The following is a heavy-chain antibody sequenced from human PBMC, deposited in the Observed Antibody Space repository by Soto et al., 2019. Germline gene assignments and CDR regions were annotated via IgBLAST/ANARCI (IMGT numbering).Heavy chain of an antibody. CDR3: ATHPINY. CDR1: GFTFSSYA. Sequence: GGSLRLSCAASGFTFSSYAMHWVRQAPGKGLEWVAVISYDGSNKYYADSVKGRFTISRDNAKNSLSLQMNSLRAEDTAVYYCATHPINYWGQGTLVTVSS. J-gene: IGHJ4*02. CDR2: ISYDGSNK. V-gene: IGHV3-30-3*01.